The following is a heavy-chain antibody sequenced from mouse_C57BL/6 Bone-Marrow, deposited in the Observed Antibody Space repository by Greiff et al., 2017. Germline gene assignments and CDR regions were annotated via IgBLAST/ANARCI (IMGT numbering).Heavy chain of an antibody. CDR1: GYTFTSYW. V-gene: IGHV1-64*01. Sequence: QVQLQQPGAELVKPGASVKLSCKASGYTFTSYWMHWVKQRPGQGLEWIGMIHPNSGSTNYNEKFKSKATLTVDKSSSTAYMQLSSLTSEDSAVYYCARSEEGPYYCDYWGQGTTLTVSS. J-gene: IGHJ2*01. CDR2: IHPNSGST. D-gene: IGHD3-3*01. CDR3: ARSEEGPYYCDY.